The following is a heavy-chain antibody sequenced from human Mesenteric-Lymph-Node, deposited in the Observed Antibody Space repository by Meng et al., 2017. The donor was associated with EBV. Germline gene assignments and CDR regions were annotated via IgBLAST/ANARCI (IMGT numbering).Heavy chain of an antibody. CDR2: IYWDDDK. D-gene: IGHD1-26*01. Sequence: QITLKASGPTLVKPTQTPTLTCTFSGFSLSTNGVAVGWIRQPPGKGLEWLALIYWDDDKRYSPSLKSRLTITKDTSKNQVVLSMTNMDPVDTGTYFCAHSDVGIIPFDSWGQGTLVTVSS. J-gene: IGHJ4*02. V-gene: IGHV2-5*02. CDR3: AHSDVGIIPFDS. CDR1: GFSLSTNGVA.